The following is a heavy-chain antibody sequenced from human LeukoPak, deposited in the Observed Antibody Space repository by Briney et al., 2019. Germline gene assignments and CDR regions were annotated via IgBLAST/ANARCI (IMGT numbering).Heavy chain of an antibody. CDR3: ARDRGYSYGLHDAFGI. CDR2: IYSGGST. Sequence: PGGSLRLSCAASGFTVSSNYMSWVRQPPGEGLAWVSVIYSGGSTYYAESVKGRFTISRDNSKNTLYLQMNSLRAEDTAVYYCARDRGYSYGLHDAFGIWGQGTMVTVSS. D-gene: IGHD5-18*01. CDR1: GFTVSSNY. J-gene: IGHJ3*02. V-gene: IGHV3-53*01.